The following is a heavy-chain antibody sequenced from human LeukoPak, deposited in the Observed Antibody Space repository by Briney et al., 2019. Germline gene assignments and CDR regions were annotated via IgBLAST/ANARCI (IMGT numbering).Heavy chain of an antibody. D-gene: IGHD3-3*01. Sequence: ASVKVSCKASGYTFTSYDINWVRQATGQGLEWMGWMNPNSGNTGCAQKFQGRVTMTRNTSISTAYMELSSLRSEDTAVYYCASRRSPHYDFWSGYSLYYYYGMDVWGQGTTVTVSS. CDR3: ASRRSPHYDFWSGYSLYYYYGMDV. V-gene: IGHV1-8*01. J-gene: IGHJ6*02. CDR1: GYTFTSYD. CDR2: MNPNSGNT.